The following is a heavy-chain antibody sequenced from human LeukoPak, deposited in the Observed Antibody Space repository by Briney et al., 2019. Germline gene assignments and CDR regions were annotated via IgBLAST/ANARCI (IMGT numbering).Heavy chain of an antibody. CDR3: AKGDSSPLPDDY. CDR1: GGSIRSSYYY. D-gene: IGHD3-22*01. CDR2: IYDSGST. Sequence: PSETLSLTCTVSGGSIRSSYYYWGWIRQPPGKGLEWIGSIYDSGSTYYNPSLKSRVTISVDTSKNQFSLKLNSVTAADTAVYYCAKGDSSPLPDDYWGQGTLVTVSS. V-gene: IGHV4-39*01. J-gene: IGHJ4*02.